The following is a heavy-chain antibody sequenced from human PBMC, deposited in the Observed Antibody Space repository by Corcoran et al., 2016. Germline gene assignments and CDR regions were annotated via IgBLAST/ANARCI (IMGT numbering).Heavy chain of an antibody. CDR2: ISYDGSNK. D-gene: IGHD5-18*01. CDR1: GFTFSSYG. CDR3: AKDAEIGYSYGIDY. J-gene: IGHJ4*02. V-gene: IGHV3-30*18. Sequence: QVQLVESGGGVVQPGRSLRLSCAASGFTFSSYGMHWVRQAPGKGLEWVAVISYDGSNKYYADSVKGRFTISRDNSKNTLSLQMNSLRAEDTAVYYCAKDAEIGYSYGIDYWGQGTLVTVSS.